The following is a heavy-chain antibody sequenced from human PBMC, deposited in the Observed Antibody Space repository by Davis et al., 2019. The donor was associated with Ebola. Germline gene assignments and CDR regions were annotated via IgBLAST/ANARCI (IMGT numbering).Heavy chain of an antibody. Sequence: GESLTISCVASGFSFRNYAMHWVRQAPGRGLEWVALISPNDNKDYYADSVKGRFTISRDISKSTLFMEMNSLTAEDTAVYYCAKDGGNQMSTHNWFDTWGQGTLVTVSS. CDR2: ISPNDNKD. CDR3: AKDGGNQMSTHNWFDT. J-gene: IGHJ5*02. D-gene: IGHD3-16*01. CDR1: GFSFRNYA. V-gene: IGHV3-30-3*01.